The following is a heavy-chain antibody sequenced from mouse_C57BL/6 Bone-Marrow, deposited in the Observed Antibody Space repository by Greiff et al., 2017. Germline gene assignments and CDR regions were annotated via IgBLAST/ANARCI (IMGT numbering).Heavy chain of an antibody. CDR3: ARQDYGSSTWFAY. Sequence: EVQLQQSGPELVKPGASVQMSCKASGYTFTDYNMHWVKQSHGKSLEWIGYINPNNGGTSYNQKFKGKATLTVNKSSSTAYMALRSLTSEDSAVYYCARQDYGSSTWFAYWGQGTLGTVSA. J-gene: IGHJ3*01. V-gene: IGHV1-22*01. CDR1: GYTFTDYN. D-gene: IGHD1-1*01. CDR2: INPNNGGT.